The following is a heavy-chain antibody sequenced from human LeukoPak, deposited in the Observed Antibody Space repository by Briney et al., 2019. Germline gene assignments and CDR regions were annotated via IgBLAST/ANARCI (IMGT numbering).Heavy chain of an antibody. J-gene: IGHJ3*02. Sequence: SETLSLTCAVSGDAFSSHYWTWIRQSPGAGLEWIGYISHIGRTNYNPSLKSRVTISIDTSKNQFSLKLRSVTAADTAVYYCARDLVTVTKGFDIWGQGTMVSVSS. CDR1: GDAFSSHY. CDR3: ARDLVTVTKGFDI. D-gene: IGHD4-17*01. V-gene: IGHV4-59*11. CDR2: ISHIGRT.